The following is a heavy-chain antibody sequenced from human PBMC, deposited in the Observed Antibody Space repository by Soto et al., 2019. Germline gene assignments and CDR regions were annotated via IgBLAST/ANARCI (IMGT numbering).Heavy chain of an antibody. CDR2: INPNSGGT. CDR3: ARDLRNGKYQLLGLGY. Sequence: ASVKVSCNASGCTFTGYYMHWVRQAPGQGLEWMGWINPNSGGTNYAQKFQGRVTMTRDTSISTAYMELSRLRSDDTAVYYCARDLRNGKYQLLGLGYWGQGTLVTVSS. J-gene: IGHJ4*02. CDR1: GCTFTGYY. V-gene: IGHV1-2*02. D-gene: IGHD2-2*01.